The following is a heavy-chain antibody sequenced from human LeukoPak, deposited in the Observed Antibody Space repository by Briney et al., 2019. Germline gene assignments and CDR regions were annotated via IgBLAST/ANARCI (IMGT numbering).Heavy chain of an antibody. CDR3: ARDWSAHYFDY. CDR1: GFSFSTYG. V-gene: IGHV3-48*04. Sequence: GGSLRLSCAASGFSFSTYGFNWVRQAPGKGLEWVSYISSSSALYYADSVKGRFTISRDDAKNSLYLQMNSLRAEDTAVYYCARDWSAHYFDYWGQGILVTISS. CDR2: ISSSSAL. J-gene: IGHJ4*02.